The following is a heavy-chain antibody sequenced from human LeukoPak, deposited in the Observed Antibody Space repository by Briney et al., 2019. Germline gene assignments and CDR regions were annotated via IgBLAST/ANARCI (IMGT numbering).Heavy chain of an antibody. Sequence: GGSLRLSCAASGFTFSSYAMHWVRQAPGKGLEWVAVISYDGSNKYYADSVKGRFTISRDNSKNTLYLQMNSLRAEDTAVYSCAKGYDFWSGLLDYWGQGTLVTVSS. J-gene: IGHJ4*02. V-gene: IGHV3-30*04. D-gene: IGHD3-3*01. CDR1: GFTFSSYA. CDR3: AKGYDFWSGLLDY. CDR2: ISYDGSNK.